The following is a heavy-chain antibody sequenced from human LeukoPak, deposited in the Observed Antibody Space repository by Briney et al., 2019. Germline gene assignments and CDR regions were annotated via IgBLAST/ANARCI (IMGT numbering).Heavy chain of an antibody. CDR3: AKVSSGGYWYFDP. Sequence: PSETLSLTRTVSGGSISSYYWSWIRQPPGKGLEWIGYIYYSGSTKYNPSLKSRVTISVDTSKNQFSLRLSSVTAADTAVYYCAKVSSGGYWYFDPWGRGTLVTVSS. D-gene: IGHD3-10*01. V-gene: IGHV4-59*01. CDR2: IYYSGST. CDR1: GGSISSYY. J-gene: IGHJ2*01.